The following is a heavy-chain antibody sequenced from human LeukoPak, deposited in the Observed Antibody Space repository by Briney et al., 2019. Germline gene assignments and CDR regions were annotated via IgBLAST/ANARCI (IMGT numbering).Heavy chain of an antibody. CDR3: ARERVVSDYNWFDP. D-gene: IGHD6-25*01. J-gene: IGHJ5*02. Sequence: SETLSLTCAVHGASFAGYSWSWIRQSPGKGLEWIGEVNRVGYTIYNPSLKSRVNISIDTSTTQFSLRLSSVTVADTAVYFCARERVVSDYNWFDPWGQGTLVTVSS. V-gene: IGHV4-34*01. CDR2: VNRVGYT. CDR1: GASFAGYS.